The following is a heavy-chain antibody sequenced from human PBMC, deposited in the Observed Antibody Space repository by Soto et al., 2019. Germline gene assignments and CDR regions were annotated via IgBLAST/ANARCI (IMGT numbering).Heavy chain of an antibody. D-gene: IGHD3-16*02. CDR2: IYLSGST. V-gene: IGHV4-4*02. J-gene: IGHJ4*02. CDR3: ASLRDYVWGSYRYRGEGFDY. CDR1: GGSISSSNW. Sequence: QVQLQESGPGLVKPSGTLSLTCAVSGGSISSSNWWSWVRQPPGKGLEWIGEIYLSGSTNYNPSLKSRVTISVDKSKNQFSLTLSSVTAADTAVYYCASLRDYVWGSYRYRGEGFDYWGQGTLVTVSS.